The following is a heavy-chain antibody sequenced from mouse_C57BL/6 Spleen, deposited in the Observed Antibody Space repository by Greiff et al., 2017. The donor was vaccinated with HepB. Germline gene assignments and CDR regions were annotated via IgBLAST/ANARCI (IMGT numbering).Heavy chain of an antibody. D-gene: IGHD1-1*01. CDR1: GFTFSDYY. Sequence: EVKLEESGGGLVQPGGSLKLSCAASGFTFSDYYMYWVRQTPEKRLEWVAYISNGGGSTYYPDTVKGRFTISRDNAKNTLYLQMSRLKSEDTAMYYCARQGYYGSLDYWGQGTTLTVSS. CDR2: ISNGGGST. CDR3: ARQGYYGSLDY. J-gene: IGHJ2*01. V-gene: IGHV5-12*01.